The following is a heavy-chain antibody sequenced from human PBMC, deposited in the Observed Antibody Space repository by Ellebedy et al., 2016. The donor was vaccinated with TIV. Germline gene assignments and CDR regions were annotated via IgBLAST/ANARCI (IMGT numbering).Heavy chain of an antibody. J-gene: IGHJ5*02. V-gene: IGHV3-23*01. CDR1: AFTFDDYG. Sequence: GGSLRLSCAASAFTFDDYGMSWVRQVPGKGLEWVSAISGGYGDTYYADSVKGRFTISRDISKNTLYLQMHSLRAEDTAVYYCPRDRIAVADNWFDPWGQGTLVTVSS. D-gene: IGHD6-19*01. CDR3: PRDRIAVADNWFDP. CDR2: ISGGYGDT.